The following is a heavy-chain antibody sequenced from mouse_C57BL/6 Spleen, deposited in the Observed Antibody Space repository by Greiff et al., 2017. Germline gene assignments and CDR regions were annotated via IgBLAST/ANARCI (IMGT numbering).Heavy chain of an antibody. CDR1: GYTFTDYY. J-gene: IGHJ1*03. V-gene: IGHV1-76*01. Sequence: LVESGAELVRPGASVKLSCTASGYTFTDYYINWVKQRPGQGLEWIARIYPGGGHTYYKEKFKGKGTLSAEKSTSTAYMQLSRLTSEDSAVYFCAGGGYYGSSHWYFDVWGTGTTVTVSS. CDR2: IYPGGGHT. D-gene: IGHD1-1*01. CDR3: AGGGYYGSSHWYFDV.